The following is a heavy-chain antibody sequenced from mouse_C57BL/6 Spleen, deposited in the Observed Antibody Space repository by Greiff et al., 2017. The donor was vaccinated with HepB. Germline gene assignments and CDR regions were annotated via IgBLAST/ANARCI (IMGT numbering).Heavy chain of an antibody. J-gene: IGHJ2*01. CDR2: ISSGSSTI. D-gene: IGHD5-1*01. CDR1: GFTFSDYG. V-gene: IGHV5-17*01. Sequence: EVKLMESGGGLVKPGGSLKLSCAASGFTFSDYGMHWVRQAPEKGLEWVAYISSGSSTIYYADTVKGRFTISRDNAKNTLFLQMTSLRSEDTAMYYCASSTLDYWGQGTTLTVSS. CDR3: ASSTLDY.